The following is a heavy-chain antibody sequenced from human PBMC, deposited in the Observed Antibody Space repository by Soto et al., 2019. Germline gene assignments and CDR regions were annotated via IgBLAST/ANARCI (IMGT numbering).Heavy chain of an antibody. Sequence: QITLKESGPSLAKPTQTLTLTCTFSGFSIKTPGVGLGWLRQTPGNAPEWLALISWNYDAPYNPILDPRLISSLVTSNNQVFRKMTNMYSLDTATYYCAHKRLEPAIPGTTGFDYWCQGIQVTVSS. CDR1: GFSIKTPGVG. J-gene: IGHJ4*02. CDR2: ISWNYDA. D-gene: IGHD1-1*01. V-gene: IGHV2-5*01. CDR3: AHKRLEPAIPGTTGFDY.